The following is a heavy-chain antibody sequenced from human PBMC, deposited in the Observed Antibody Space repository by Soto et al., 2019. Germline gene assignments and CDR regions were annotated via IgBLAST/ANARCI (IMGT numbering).Heavy chain of an antibody. CDR3: ARAGDSSEPVALGY. J-gene: IGHJ4*02. V-gene: IGHV4-30-2*01. CDR2: IYHSGST. Sequence: PSETLSLTCAVAGGSSSSGGSYCGWKRQPPGKGLEWIGYIYHSGSTYYNPSLKSRVTISVDRSKNQFSLKLSSVTAADTAVYYCARAGDSSEPVALGYWGQGTLVTVSS. CDR1: GGSSSSGGSY. D-gene: IGHD6-19*01.